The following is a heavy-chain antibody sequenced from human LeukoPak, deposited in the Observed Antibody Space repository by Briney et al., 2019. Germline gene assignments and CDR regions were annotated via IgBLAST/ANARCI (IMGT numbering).Heavy chain of an antibody. J-gene: IGHJ5*02. CDR1: GFTFSDYY. CDR2: ISSSGSTI. D-gene: IGHD6-13*01. V-gene: IGHV3-11*04. CDR3: ARDRSGSSWDNWFDP. Sequence: GGSLRLSCAASGFTFSDYYMSWIRQAPGKGLEWVSYISSSGSTIYYADSVKGRFTISRDNAKNSLYLQMNSLGAEDTAVYYCARDRSGSSWDNWFDPWGQGTLVTVSS.